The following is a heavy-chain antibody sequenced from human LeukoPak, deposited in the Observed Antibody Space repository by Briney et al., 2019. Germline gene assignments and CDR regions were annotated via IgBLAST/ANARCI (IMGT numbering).Heavy chain of an antibody. CDR3: ARGLQVGSLYGMDV. CDR1: GGSISSYY. J-gene: IGHJ6*02. V-gene: IGHV4-59*01. D-gene: IGHD4-11*01. Sequence: SETLSLTCTVSGGSISSYYWSWIRQPPGKGLEWIGYIYYSGSTNCNPSLKSRVTISVDTSKNQFSLKLSSVTAADTAVYYCARGLQVGSLYGMDVWGQGTTVTVSS. CDR2: IYYSGST.